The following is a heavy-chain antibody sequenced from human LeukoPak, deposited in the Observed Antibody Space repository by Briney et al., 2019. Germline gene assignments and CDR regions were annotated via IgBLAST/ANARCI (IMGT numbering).Heavy chain of an antibody. CDR1: GFTFSSYG. D-gene: IGHD4-17*01. CDR3: ARETVTTYAFDI. CDR2: ISGSGGST. J-gene: IGHJ3*02. V-gene: IGHV3-23*01. Sequence: GGTLRLSCAASGFTFSSYGMSWVRQAPGKGLEWASAISGSGGSTYYADSVKGRFTISRDNSKNTLYLQMNSLRAEDTAVYYCARETVTTYAFDIWGQGTMVTVSS.